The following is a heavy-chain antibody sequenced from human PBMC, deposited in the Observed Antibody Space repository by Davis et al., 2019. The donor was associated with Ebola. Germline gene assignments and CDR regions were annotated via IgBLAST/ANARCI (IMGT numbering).Heavy chain of an antibody. CDR3: ASSLIPYHYDSSGYYYY. J-gene: IGHJ4*01. D-gene: IGHD3-22*01. Sequence: SVKVSCKASGGTFSNCAINWVRQAPGQGPEWMGGIIPLFGTPNYARRFQGRLTITADTSTRTTYMELSSLRSEDTAVYFCASSLIPYHYDSSGYYYYWGQGTLVTVSS. V-gene: IGHV1-69*06. CDR2: IIPLFGTP. CDR1: GGTFSNCA.